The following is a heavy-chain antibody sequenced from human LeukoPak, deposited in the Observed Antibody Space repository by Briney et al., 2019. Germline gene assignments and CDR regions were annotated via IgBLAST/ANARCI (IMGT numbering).Heavy chain of an antibody. J-gene: IGHJ4*02. CDR1: GGSFSGYY. D-gene: IGHD4-23*01. V-gene: IGHV4-34*01. CDR2: INHSGST. Sequence: PSETLSLTCAVYGGSFSGYYWSWIRQPPGKGLEWIGEINHSGSTNYNPSLKSRVTISVDTSKNQFSLKLSSVTAEDTAVYYCARDGTTVAPNFDYWGQGTLVTVSS. CDR3: ARDGTTVAPNFDY.